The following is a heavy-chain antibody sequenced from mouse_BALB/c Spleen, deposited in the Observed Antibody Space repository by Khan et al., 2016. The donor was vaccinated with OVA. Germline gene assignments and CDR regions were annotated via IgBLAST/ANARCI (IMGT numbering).Heavy chain of an antibody. D-gene: IGHD4-1*01. CDR2: ISYSGST. Sequence: EVQLQESGPGLVKPSQSLSLTCTVTGYSITSDYAWNWIRQFPGNKQEWMGYISYSGSTTYNPSLKSRTTITRDTSKDQSFLQLKSVTSEDTTTYYCASELGRYYALDYWGQGTSVTVSS. V-gene: IGHV3-2*02. J-gene: IGHJ4*01. CDR1: GYSITSDYA. CDR3: ASELGRYYALDY.